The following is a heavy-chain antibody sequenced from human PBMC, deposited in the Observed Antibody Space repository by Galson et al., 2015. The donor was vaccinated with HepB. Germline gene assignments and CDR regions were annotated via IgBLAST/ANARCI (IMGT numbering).Heavy chain of an antibody. J-gene: IGHJ4*02. CDR3: VRGTFGYKYDY. V-gene: IGHV5-51*03. Sequence: QSGAEVKKPGESLKISCNGSGYNFASYWIGWVRQMPGKGLEWMGIINPGDSDTRYGPSFQGQVTISADRSISTAYVQWSGLKASDTAIYYCVRGTFGYKYDYWGQGTVVTVSS. CDR2: INPGDSDT. CDR1: GYNFASYW. D-gene: IGHD5-24*01.